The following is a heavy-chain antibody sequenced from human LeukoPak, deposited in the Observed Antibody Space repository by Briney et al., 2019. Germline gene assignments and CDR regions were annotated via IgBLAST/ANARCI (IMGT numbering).Heavy chain of an antibody. Sequence: SETLSLTCTVSGGSISSGSYYWSWIRQPPGKGLEWIGYIYYSGSTNYNPSLKSRVTISVDTSKNQFSLKLSSVTAADTAVYYCARVPTYYYDSSGLRDYYYYMDVWGKGTTVTISS. CDR3: ARVPTYYYDSSGLRDYYYYMDV. CDR2: IYYSGST. J-gene: IGHJ6*03. D-gene: IGHD3-22*01. CDR1: GGSISSGSYY. V-gene: IGHV4-61*01.